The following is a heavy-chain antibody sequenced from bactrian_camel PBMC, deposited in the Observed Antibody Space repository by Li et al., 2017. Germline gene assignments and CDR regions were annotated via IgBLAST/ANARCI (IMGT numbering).Heavy chain of an antibody. CDR1: GFTFTAYP. D-gene: IGHD1*01. Sequence: VQLVESGGGSVQPGESLTLTCVASGFTFTAYPMTWIRQTPGKDLEWVSFISARNTPHYADFAKGRFTASRDNAKNTVYLQLNNLEIDDTGVYYCVKGAYRYITSDIKLGQGTQV. CDR2: ISARNTP. J-gene: IGHJ4*01. V-gene: IGHV3S35*01.